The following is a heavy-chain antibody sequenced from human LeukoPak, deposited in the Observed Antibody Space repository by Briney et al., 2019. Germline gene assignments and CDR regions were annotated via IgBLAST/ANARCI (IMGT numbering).Heavy chain of an antibody. CDR3: ARGSRPEQWLASYYYYGMDV. Sequence: ASVKVSCKASGYTFTSYDINWVRQATGQGLEWMGWMNPNSGNTGYALKFQGRVTMTRNTSISTAYMELSSLRSEDTAVYYCARGSRPEQWLASYYYYGMDVWGQGTTVTVSS. V-gene: IGHV1-8*01. D-gene: IGHD6-19*01. J-gene: IGHJ6*02. CDR1: GYTFTSYD. CDR2: MNPNSGNT.